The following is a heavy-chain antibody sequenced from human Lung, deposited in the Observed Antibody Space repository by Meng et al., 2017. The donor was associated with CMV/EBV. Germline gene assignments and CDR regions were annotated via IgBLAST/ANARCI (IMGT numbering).Heavy chain of an antibody. D-gene: IGHD2-15*01. CDR1: GFTFSSYA. CDR3: AHGGGDC. V-gene: IGHV3-30-3*01. CDR2: ISYDGSNK. J-gene: IGHJ4*02. Sequence: ELGGAVVLXGRYLGFSXXXSGFTFSSYARHWVRQAPGKGLEWVAVISYDGSNKYYADSVKGRFTISRDNSKNTLYLQMNSLRAEDTAVYYCAHGGGDCWGQGTXVTVSS.